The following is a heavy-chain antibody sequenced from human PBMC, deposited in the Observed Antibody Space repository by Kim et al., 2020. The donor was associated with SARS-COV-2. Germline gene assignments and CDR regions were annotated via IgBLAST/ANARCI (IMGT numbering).Heavy chain of an antibody. CDR1: GYSFTSYW. CDR2: IDPSDSYT. V-gene: IGHV5-10-1*01. J-gene: IGHJ5*02. CDR3: AREPGLEWLRTRWFDP. D-gene: IGHD5-12*01. Sequence: GESLKISCKGSGYSFTSYWISWVRQMPGKGLEWMGRIDPSDSYTNYSPSFQGHVTISADKSISTAYLQWSSLKASDTAMYYCAREPGLEWLRTRWFDPLGQGTLVTVSS.